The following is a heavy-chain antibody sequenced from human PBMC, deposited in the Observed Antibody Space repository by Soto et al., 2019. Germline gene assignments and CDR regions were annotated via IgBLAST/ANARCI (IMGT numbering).Heavy chain of an antibody. Sequence: PSETLSLTCIVSGVSMNSRSFYWGWIRQPPWRGLEWIGTIFYTGSTYYNPSLRSRLTMSVDTSNNHLSLKLSYLSASDTGVYYCAGGPYGDDVNVPFDSWGLGTLVTVSS. CDR1: GVSMNSRSFY. J-gene: IGHJ4*02. D-gene: IGHD4-17*01. CDR2: IFYTGST. V-gene: IGHV4-39*02. CDR3: AGGPYGDDVNVPFDS.